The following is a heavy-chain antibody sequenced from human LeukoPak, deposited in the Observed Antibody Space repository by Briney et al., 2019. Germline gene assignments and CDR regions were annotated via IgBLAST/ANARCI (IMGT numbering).Heavy chain of an antibody. CDR1: GYTFTGYH. V-gene: IGHV1-2*06. Sequence: ASVTVSCKTSGYTFTGYHMHWVRQAPGQGLEWMGRINPNSGDTNYAQKFQGRVTMTRDTSISTAYMELSRLTSDDTAMYYCGRDYCSSTSCLFDYWGQGTLVTVSS. CDR2: INPNSGDT. D-gene: IGHD2-2*01. J-gene: IGHJ4*02. CDR3: GRDYCSSTSCLFDY.